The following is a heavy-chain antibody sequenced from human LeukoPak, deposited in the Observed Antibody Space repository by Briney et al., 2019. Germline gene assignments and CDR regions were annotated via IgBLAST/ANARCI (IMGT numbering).Heavy chain of an antibody. J-gene: IGHJ3*02. CDR3: ARDRPRNAFDI. CDR1: GGSISSGDYY. V-gene: IGHV4-30-4*01. CDR2: IYYSGST. Sequence: PSETLSLTCTVSGGSISSGDYYWSWIRQPPGKGLEWIGYIYYSGSTYYNPSLKSRVTISVDTSKNQFSLKLSSVTAADTAVYYCARDRPRNAFDIWGQGTMVTVSS.